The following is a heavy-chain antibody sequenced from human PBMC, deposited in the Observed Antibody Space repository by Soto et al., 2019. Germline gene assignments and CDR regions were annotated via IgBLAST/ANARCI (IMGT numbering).Heavy chain of an antibody. J-gene: IGHJ4*02. CDR1: GFTFSSYA. CDR3: AKTESETAAAGPRGNFDY. D-gene: IGHD6-13*01. CDR2: ISGSGGSN. Sequence: EVQLLESGGGMVQPGGSLRLSCAASGFTFSSYAMSWVRQAPGKGLEWVSAISGSGGSNYYADSVKGRFTISRDNSKNTLYLQMNSLRGEDTAVYYCAKTESETAAAGPRGNFDYWGQGTLVTVSS. V-gene: IGHV3-23*01.